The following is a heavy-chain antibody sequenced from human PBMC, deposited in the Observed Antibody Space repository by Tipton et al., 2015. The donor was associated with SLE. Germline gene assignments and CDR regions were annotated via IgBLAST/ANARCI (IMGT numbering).Heavy chain of an antibody. J-gene: IGHJ3*02. CDR3: ARGLGVAGRGFGAFDI. D-gene: IGHD6-19*01. Sequence: LRLSCTVSVGSISNSFWSWIRQPAGKGLEWIGRIYTSGNTIYNPSLKSRVTMSLDTSKNQFSVNLSSVTAADTAVYYCARGLGVAGRGFGAFDIWGQGTMVTDSS. V-gene: IGHV4-4*07. CDR2: IYTSGNT. CDR1: VGSISNSF.